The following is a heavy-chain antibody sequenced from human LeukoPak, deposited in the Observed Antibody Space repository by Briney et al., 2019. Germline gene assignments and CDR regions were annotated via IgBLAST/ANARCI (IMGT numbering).Heavy chain of an antibody. CDR1: GFIFSSYW. CDR3: GGGPGY. J-gene: IGHJ4*02. V-gene: IGHV3-7*01. CDR2: INRDGSDQ. D-gene: IGHD2-15*01. Sequence: GESLRLSCAASGFIFSSYWLRWVRQAPGKGLEWVANINRDGSDQYYVDSVKGRSTISRDNAKNSLYLQMNSLRAEDTAVYYCGGGPGYWGQGTLVTVSS.